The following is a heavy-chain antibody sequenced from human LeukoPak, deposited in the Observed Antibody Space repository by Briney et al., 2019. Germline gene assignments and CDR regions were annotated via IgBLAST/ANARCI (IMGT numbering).Heavy chain of an antibody. CDR3: AKGLPLYFFDY. CDR2: IRDSGGTT. V-gene: IGHV3-23*01. CDR1: GFTFSSHA. J-gene: IGHJ4*02. D-gene: IGHD2-15*01. Sequence: PGGSLTLSCAASGFTFSSHAMSWVRQAPGKGLEWVSFIRDSGGTTYYADSVKGRFAIDRDNSKNTLYLQMNSLRAEDTAVYYCAKGLPLYFFDYWGQGTLVTVSS.